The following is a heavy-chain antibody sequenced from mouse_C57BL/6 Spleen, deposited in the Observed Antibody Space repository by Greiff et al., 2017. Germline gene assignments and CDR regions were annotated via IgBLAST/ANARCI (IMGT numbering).Heavy chain of an antibody. CDR3: ARDEKAYFDV. Sequence: EVKLMESGGGLVKPGGSLKLSCAASGFTFSSYAMSWVRQTPEKRLEWVATISDGGSYTYYPDNVKGRFTISRDNAKNNLYLQMSHLKSEDTAMYYCARDEKAYFDVWGTGTTVTVSS. J-gene: IGHJ1*03. CDR2: ISDGGSYT. V-gene: IGHV5-4*01. CDR1: GFTFSSYA.